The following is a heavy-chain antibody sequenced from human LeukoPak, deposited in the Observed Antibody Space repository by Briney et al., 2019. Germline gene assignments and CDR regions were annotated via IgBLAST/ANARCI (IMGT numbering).Heavy chain of an antibody. CDR3: ARGQYPDY. V-gene: IGHV4-30-4*07. Sequence: PSETLSLTCAVSGGSISSGGYSWSWIRQPPGKAMEFIAYIYYTGNTYFNPSLKSRVTISVDTSKNQFSLKLSSVTAADTAVYYCARGQYPDYWGQGTLVTVSS. D-gene: IGHD2-2*01. J-gene: IGHJ4*02. CDR1: GGSISSGGYS. CDR2: IYYTGNT.